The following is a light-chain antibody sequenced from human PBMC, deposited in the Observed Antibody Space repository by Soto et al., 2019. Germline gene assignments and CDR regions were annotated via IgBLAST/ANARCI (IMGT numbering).Light chain of an antibody. CDR1: QSVSSS. CDR2: GAS. CDR3: QQYNNWWT. Sequence: EIEITQSPDTLSVSPGERATLSCRASQSVSSSLAWYQQKPGQTPRLLIYGASTRATGIPARFSGSGSGTEFTLTISSLQSEDSAVYYCQQYNNWWTFGQG. V-gene: IGKV3-15*01. J-gene: IGKJ1*01.